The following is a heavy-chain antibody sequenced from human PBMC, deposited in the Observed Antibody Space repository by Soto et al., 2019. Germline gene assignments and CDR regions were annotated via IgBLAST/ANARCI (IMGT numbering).Heavy chain of an antibody. V-gene: IGHV4-61*01. J-gene: IGHJ4*02. CDR1: GGSVNSDSYY. CDR3: AREYSNSPEAFDY. D-gene: IGHD6-6*01. CDR2: IYYTGST. Sequence: PSETLSLTCTVSGGSVNSDSYYWSWIRQPPGKGLEWIGYIYYTGSTNYNPSLKSRVTISLDTSRNQFSLKLSSVTAADTAVFYCAREYSNSPEAFDYWGQGALVTAPQ.